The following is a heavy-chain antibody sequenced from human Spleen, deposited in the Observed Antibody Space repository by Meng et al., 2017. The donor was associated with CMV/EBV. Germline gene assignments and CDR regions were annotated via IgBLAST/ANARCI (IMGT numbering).Heavy chain of an antibody. CDR3: ARYSRNRYYYYGMDV. Sequence: GESLKISCAASGFTFMNYAMNWVRQAPGKGLEWVANIKQDGSEKYYVDSVKGRFTISRDNAKNSLYLQMNSLRAEDTAVYYCARYSRNRYYYYGMDVWGQGTTVTVSS. CDR1: GFTFMNYA. CDR2: IKQDGSEK. V-gene: IGHV3-7*01. J-gene: IGHJ6*02. D-gene: IGHD1-14*01.